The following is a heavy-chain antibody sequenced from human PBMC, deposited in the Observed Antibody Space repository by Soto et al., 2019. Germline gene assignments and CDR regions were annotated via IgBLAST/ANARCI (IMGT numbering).Heavy chain of an antibody. CDR1: GFTFSSYG. CDR3: AREGSERFLEWFPPSPHYYYMDV. CDR2: IWYDGSNK. Sequence: GGSLRLSCAASGFTFSSYGMHWVRQAPGKGLEWVAVIWYDGSNKYYADSVKGRFTISRDNSKNTLYLQMNSLRAEDTAVYYCAREGSERFLEWFPPSPHYYYMDVWGKGTTVTVSS. V-gene: IGHV3-33*01. D-gene: IGHD3-3*01. J-gene: IGHJ6*03.